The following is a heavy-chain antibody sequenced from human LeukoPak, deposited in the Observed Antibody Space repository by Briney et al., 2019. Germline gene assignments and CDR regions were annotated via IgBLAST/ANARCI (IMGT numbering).Heavy chain of an antibody. CDR3: AKVPDIVGEDGFDY. D-gene: IGHD1-26*01. CDR1: GFTFSSYA. J-gene: IGHJ4*02. CDR2: ISGSGSTT. Sequence: GGSLRLSCAASGFTFSSYAMTWVRQAPGKGLEWVSAISGSGSTTYYADSVKGRFTISRDNSKNTLYLQMSSLRAEDTAVYYCAKVPDIVGEDGFDYWGQGPWSPSPQ. V-gene: IGHV3-23*01.